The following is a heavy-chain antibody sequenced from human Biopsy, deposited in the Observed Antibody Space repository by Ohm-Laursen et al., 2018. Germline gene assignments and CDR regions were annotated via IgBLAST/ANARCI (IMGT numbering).Heavy chain of an antibody. D-gene: IGHD4-11*01. CDR1: GGSFTGHY. V-gene: IGHV4-59*11. CDR3: ARDSGILNYGNFKYYHYYGMDV. J-gene: IGHJ6*02. CDR2: IYYSVMT. Sequence: GTLSLTWTVSGGSFTGHYWSWIRQPPGKGLEWIGHIYYSVMTNYNPSLQSRVSISVDTSRNQVSLTLSSVTAADTAVYYCARDSGILNYGNFKYYHYYGMDVWGQGTKVTVSS.